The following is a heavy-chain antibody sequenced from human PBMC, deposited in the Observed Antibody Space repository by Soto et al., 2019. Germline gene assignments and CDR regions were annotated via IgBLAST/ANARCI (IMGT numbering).Heavy chain of an antibody. CDR3: ARGGTWGAFCGGDCYTYYYYGMDV. V-gene: IGHV1-69*01. D-gene: IGHD2-21*02. CDR1: GGTFSSYA. Sequence: QVQLVQSGAEVKKPGSSVKVSCKASGGTFSSYAISWVRQAPGQGLEWMGGIIPIFGTANYAQKFQGRVTITPDESPSTAYMQLSRLRFEDPSVYYCARGGTWGAFCGGDCYTYYYYGMDVWGQGTTVTVSS. CDR2: IIPIFGTA. J-gene: IGHJ6*01.